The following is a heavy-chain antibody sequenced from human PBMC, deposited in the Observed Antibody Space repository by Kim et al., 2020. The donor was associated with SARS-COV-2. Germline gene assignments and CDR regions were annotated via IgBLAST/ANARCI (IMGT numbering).Heavy chain of an antibody. D-gene: IGHD5-18*01. V-gene: IGHV3-21*01. CDR2: ISSSSSYI. CDR1: GFTFSSYS. J-gene: IGHJ6*02. CDR3: AREMGYSYGYYYYYGMDV. Sequence: GGSLRLSCAASGFTFSSYSMNWVRQAPGKGLEWVSSISSSSSYIYYADSVKGRFTISRDNAKNSLYLQMNSLRAEDTAVYYCAREMGYSYGYYYYYGMDVWGQGTTVTVSS.